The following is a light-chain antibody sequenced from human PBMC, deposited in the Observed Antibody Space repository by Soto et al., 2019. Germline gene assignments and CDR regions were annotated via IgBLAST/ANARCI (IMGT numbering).Light chain of an antibody. Sequence: DIQMTQSPSTLSASIGDKVTITCRATQSISSWLAWYQHKPGEAPKLLIYDASDLETGDPLRFIGRGSETELTRTINGLQPDDFATYYGQQYNSFPWTFGQGTKVEI. CDR3: QQYNSFPWT. CDR2: DAS. CDR1: QSISSW. J-gene: IGKJ1*01. V-gene: IGKV1-5*01.